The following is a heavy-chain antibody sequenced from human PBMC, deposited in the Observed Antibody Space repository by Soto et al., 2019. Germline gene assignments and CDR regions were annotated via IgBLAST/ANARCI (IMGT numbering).Heavy chain of an antibody. J-gene: IGHJ6*01. D-gene: IGHD3-10*01. V-gene: IGHV3-15*07. CDR1: GFDFTAAW. Sequence: QLVESGGGLVTPGKSVTLSCVGSGFDFTAAWMHWVRQAPGTGLEWVGRIKSRGSGGTTDYSAPVRGRSTISREDSNDTVYRQMSSLKTEDTAVYCCAKQRGASGSSYSGLEFWGQGSAVTVTS. CDR2: IKSRGSGGTT. CDR3: AKQRGASGSSYSGLEF.